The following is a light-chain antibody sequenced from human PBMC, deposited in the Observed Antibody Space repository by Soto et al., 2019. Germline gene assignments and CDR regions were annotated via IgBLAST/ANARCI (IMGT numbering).Light chain of an antibody. J-gene: IGKJ1*01. CDR3: QQYDSYSWT. Sequence: QMTQSPSTLSASEGDTVTITCRASQSISTFLAWYQQKPGKAPALLIFDASSLKSGVPSRFSGSGSGTEFTLTISSLQPDDVATYYCQQYDSYSWTFGQGTKVDI. CDR1: QSISTF. CDR2: DAS. V-gene: IGKV1-5*01.